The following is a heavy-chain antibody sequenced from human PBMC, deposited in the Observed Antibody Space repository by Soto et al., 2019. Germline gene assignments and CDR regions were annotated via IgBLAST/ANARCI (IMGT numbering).Heavy chain of an antibody. CDR3: ARDRCGPSPFSGWFDP. Sequence: PSETLSLTCTVAGGSISSYYWSWIRQPPGKGLEWKGNIYYSGRTNYNSSLKSRVTISVDTSKNQFSLKLSSVTAAHTAVYSCARDRCGPSPFSGWFDPWGQGTLVTVSS. CDR2: IYYSGRT. CDR1: GGSISSYY. J-gene: IGHJ5*02. V-gene: IGHV4-59*01. D-gene: IGHD4-17*01.